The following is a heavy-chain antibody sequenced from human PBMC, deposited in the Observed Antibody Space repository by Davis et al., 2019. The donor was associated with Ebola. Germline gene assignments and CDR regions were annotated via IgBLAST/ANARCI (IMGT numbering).Heavy chain of an antibody. CDR2: ISATEAHT. D-gene: IGHD3-10*01. Sequence: GESLKISCAASGFTFSNYDMSWVRQVPGKGLEWVSTISATEAHTHYSDSVKGRFTISRDNSKNTLYLQMNSLRAEDTAVYYCATQQIWFGEVEWGQGTLVTVSS. V-gene: IGHV3-23*01. CDR1: GFTFSNYD. CDR3: ATQQIWFGEVE. J-gene: IGHJ4*02.